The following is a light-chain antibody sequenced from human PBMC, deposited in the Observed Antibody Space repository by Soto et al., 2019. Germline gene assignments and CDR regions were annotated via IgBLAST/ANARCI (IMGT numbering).Light chain of an antibody. Sequence: QSALTQPRSVSGSPGQSVTISCTGTSSDVGGYNYVSWYQQHPGKAPKLMIYDVSNRPSGVPDRFSGSKSGNTASLTISGLQAEDEADYFCCSYAGSYTFEVFGTGTKLTVL. CDR3: CSYAGSYTFEV. J-gene: IGLJ1*01. V-gene: IGLV2-11*01. CDR2: DVS. CDR1: SSDVGGYNY.